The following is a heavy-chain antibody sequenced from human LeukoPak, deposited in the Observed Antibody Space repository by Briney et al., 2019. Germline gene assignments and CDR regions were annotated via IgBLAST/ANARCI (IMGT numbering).Heavy chain of an antibody. V-gene: IGHV1-8*01. D-gene: IGHD3-3*01. CDR3: ARGPHYDFWSGYPEGGWFDP. Sequence: ASVKVSCKASGYTFTSYDINWVRQATGQGLEWMGWMNPNSGSTGYAQKFQGRVTMTRNTSISTAYMELSSLRSEDTAVYYCARGPHYDFWSGYPEGGWFDPWGQGTLVTVSS. J-gene: IGHJ5*02. CDR2: MNPNSGST. CDR1: GYTFTSYD.